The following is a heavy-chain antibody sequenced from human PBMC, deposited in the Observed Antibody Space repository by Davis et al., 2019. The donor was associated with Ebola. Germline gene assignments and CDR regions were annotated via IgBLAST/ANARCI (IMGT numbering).Heavy chain of an antibody. CDR1: GYTFSSYG. Sequence: AASVKVSCKASGYTFSSYGMHWVRQAPGQGLEWMGIINPSGGSTSYAQKFQGRVTMTRDTSTSTVYMELSSLRAEDTAVYYCVKDAEWDPLFGWGQGTLVTVSS. D-gene: IGHD1-26*01. J-gene: IGHJ4*02. V-gene: IGHV1-46*01. CDR3: VKDAEWDPLFG. CDR2: INPSGGST.